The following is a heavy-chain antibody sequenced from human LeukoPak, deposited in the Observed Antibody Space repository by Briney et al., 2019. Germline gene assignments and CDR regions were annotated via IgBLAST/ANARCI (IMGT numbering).Heavy chain of an antibody. Sequence: GGSLRLSCAASGFTFDNYGMSWVRQASTKGLEWVSSISDSGDGTYYADSVKGRFTVSRDNSKTTLYLQINSLRAEDTAVYSCTNEHGPMEYCTGGICYPTYYHYYYMDVWGKGTTVTVSS. CDR3: TNEHGPMEYCTGGICYPTYYHYYYMDV. V-gene: IGHV3-23*01. CDR1: GFTFDNYG. D-gene: IGHD2-8*02. J-gene: IGHJ6*03. CDR2: ISDSGDGT.